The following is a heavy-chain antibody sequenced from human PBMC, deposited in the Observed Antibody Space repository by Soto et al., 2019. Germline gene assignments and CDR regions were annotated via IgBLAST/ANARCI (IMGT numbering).Heavy chain of an antibody. CDR3: AKNQGVELVPLATVDWFDP. CDR1: GFTFSNAW. CDR2: ISGSGFKK. V-gene: IGHV3-23*01. D-gene: IGHD1-26*01. J-gene: IGHJ5*02. Sequence: PGGSLRLSCAATGFTFSNAWMSWVRQAPGKGLERISSISGSGFKKYYADSVKGRFTISRDNSKSTVYLELNNLSAEDTAVYHCAKNQGVELVPLATVDWFDPWGQGSVVTVSS.